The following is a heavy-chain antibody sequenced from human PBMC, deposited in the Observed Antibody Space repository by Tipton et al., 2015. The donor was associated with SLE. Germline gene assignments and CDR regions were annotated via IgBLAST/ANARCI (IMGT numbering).Heavy chain of an antibody. V-gene: IGHV4-59*08. Sequence: TLSLTCTVSGGSISTYYWSWIRQPPGKGLEWIGYVYNSGSSNYNPSLKSRVTFSVDTSKNQVSLKLTSVTAADTALYYCVRYMTKVTPYNYYGLDVWGQGTTVIVSS. J-gene: IGHJ6*02. CDR2: VYNSGSS. D-gene: IGHD4-17*01. CDR3: VRYMTKVTPYNYYGLDV. CDR1: GGSISTYY.